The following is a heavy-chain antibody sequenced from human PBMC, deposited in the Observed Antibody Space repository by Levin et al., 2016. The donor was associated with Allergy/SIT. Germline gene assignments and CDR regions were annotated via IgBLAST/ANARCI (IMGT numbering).Heavy chain of an antibody. V-gene: IGHV4-31*02. J-gene: IGHJ6*02. CDR2: IYYSGST. D-gene: IGHD1-1*01. CDR3: ARDLHNWSLYYYYGMDV. Sequence: WIRQPPGKGLEWIGYIYYSGSTYYNPSLKSRVTISVDTSKNQFSLKLSSVTAADTAVYYCARDLHNWSLYYYYGMDVWGQGTTVTVSS.